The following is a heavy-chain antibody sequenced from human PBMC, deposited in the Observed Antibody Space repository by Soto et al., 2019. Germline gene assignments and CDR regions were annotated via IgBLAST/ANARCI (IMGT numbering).Heavy chain of an antibody. V-gene: IGHV2-5*02. CDR3: AHRRGGYNWDDGDFDY. CDR1: GFSLSTSGVG. Sequence: QITLKESGPTLVNPTQPLTLTCTFSGFSLSTSGVGVGWIRQPPGKALESLALIYWDNDRRYNPALKSRLAITKDTSKNQVVLTMTNVDPVDTATYYCAHRRGGYNWDDGDFDYWGPGTLVTVSS. J-gene: IGHJ4*02. CDR2: IYWDNDR. D-gene: IGHD1-20*01.